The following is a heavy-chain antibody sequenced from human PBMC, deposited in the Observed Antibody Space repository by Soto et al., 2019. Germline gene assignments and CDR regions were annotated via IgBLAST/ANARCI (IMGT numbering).Heavy chain of an antibody. J-gene: IGHJ4*02. CDR3: ARGPGSNYDILTGYFH. Sequence: ASVKVSCKASGYTFTSYDINWVRQATGQGLEWMGWMNPNSGNTGYAQKFQGRVTMTRNTSISTAYMELSSLRSEDTAVYYCARGPGSNYDILTGYFHWGQGTLVTVSS. D-gene: IGHD3-9*01. V-gene: IGHV1-8*01. CDR2: MNPNSGNT. CDR1: GYTFTSYD.